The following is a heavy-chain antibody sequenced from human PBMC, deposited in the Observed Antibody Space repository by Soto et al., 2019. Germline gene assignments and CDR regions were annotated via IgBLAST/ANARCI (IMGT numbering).Heavy chain of an antibody. J-gene: IGHJ5*02. Sequence: GGSLRLSCVVSGFIFSDYGMHWVRQAPGKGLEWVALISYDGGNRYYADPVKGRFTISRDNSKNTLYLQMNSLRAEDTAVYYCAKDRPVKARSGSLSSWGQGTLVTVSS. CDR3: AKDRPVKARSGSLSS. V-gene: IGHV3-30*18. CDR2: ISYDGGNR. D-gene: IGHD1-26*01. CDR1: GFIFSDYG.